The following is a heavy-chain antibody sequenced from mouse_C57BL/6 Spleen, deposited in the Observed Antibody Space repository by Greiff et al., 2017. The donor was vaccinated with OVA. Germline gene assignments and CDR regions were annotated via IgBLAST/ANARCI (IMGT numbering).Heavy chain of an antibody. J-gene: IGHJ1*03. CDR3: ARSHYYGSRGYFDV. V-gene: IGHV1-18*01. CDR1: GYTFTDYN. D-gene: IGHD1-1*01. Sequence: EVQLQQSGPELVKPGASVKIPCKASGYTFTDYNMDWVKQSHGKSLEWIGDINPNNGGTIYNQKFKGKATLTVDKSSSTAYMELRSLTSEDTAVYYCARSHYYGSRGYFDVWGTGTTVTVSS. CDR2: INPNNGGT.